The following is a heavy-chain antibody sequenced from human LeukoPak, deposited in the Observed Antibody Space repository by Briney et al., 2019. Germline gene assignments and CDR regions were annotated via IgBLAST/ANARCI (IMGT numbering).Heavy chain of an antibody. Sequence: ASVNVSCKASGYTFTSYDINWVRLATGQGREWRGWMNPNSGNTGYAQNFQGRVTMTRNTTTSTAYMELCSLRSEDTAVYYCAGGSSLTMIVVDITPFDYWARGPWAPSSQ. CDR3: AGGSSLTMIVVDITPFDY. CDR2: MNPNSGNT. D-gene: IGHD3-22*01. V-gene: IGHV1-8*01. CDR1: GYTFTSYD. J-gene: IGHJ4*02.